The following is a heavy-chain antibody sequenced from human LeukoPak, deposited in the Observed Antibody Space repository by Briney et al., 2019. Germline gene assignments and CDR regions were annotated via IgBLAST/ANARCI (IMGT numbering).Heavy chain of an antibody. CDR3: ATSGLKCSGGSCYGSYYYMDV. Sequence: PSRTLSLTCTVSGVSVSGGSAKWNWIRHPAGKGLEWIGRIYTSGSTNYNPSLTSRVPISVDPSKNQFSLKLSSVTAADTAVYYCATSGLKCSGGSCYGSYYYMDVWGKGTTVTVSS. J-gene: IGHJ6*03. CDR1: GVSVSGGSAK. V-gene: IGHV4-61*02. D-gene: IGHD2-15*01. CDR2: IYTSGST.